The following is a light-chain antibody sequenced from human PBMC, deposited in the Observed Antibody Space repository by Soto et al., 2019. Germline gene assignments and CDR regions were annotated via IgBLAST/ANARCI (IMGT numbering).Light chain of an antibody. V-gene: IGKV3-15*01. CDR3: QQYNNWPWA. CDR1: QSVSSN. J-gene: IGKJ1*01. Sequence: EIVMTQSPATLSVSPGERATLSCRASQSVSSNLAWYQQKPGQAPRLLIYGASTRATGITARFSGSGSGTEFTLTIGSLQSEDFAVYYCQQYNNWPWACGQGTKVEIK. CDR2: GAS.